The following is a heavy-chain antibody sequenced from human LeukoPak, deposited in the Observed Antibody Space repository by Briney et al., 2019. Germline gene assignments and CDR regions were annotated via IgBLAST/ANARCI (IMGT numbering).Heavy chain of an antibody. Sequence: SETLSLTCTVSGGSISSTSYYWGWIRQPPGKGPEWIGSIYYSGSTYYNPSLKSRVTISVDTSKKQFSLKLSSVTAADTAVYYCARLQQWLPRDYWGQGALVIVSS. CDR3: ARLQQWLPRDY. V-gene: IGHV4-39*01. CDR1: GGSISSTSYY. D-gene: IGHD6-19*01. J-gene: IGHJ4*02. CDR2: IYYSGST.